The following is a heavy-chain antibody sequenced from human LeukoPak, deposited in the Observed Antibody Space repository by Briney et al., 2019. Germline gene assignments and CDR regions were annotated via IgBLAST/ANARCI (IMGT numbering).Heavy chain of an antibody. Sequence: PSETLSLTCTVSGGSISSYYWSWIRQPPGKGLERIGYIYYSGSTNYNPSLKSRVTISVDTSKNQFSLKLSSVTAADTAVYYCARVRYFDWLYGMDVWGQGTTVTVSS. CDR1: GGSISSYY. J-gene: IGHJ6*02. D-gene: IGHD3-9*01. CDR3: ARVRYFDWLYGMDV. CDR2: IYYSGST. V-gene: IGHV4-59*01.